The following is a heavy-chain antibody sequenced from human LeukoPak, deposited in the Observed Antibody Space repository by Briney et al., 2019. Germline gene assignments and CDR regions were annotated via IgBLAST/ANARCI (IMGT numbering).Heavy chain of an antibody. J-gene: IGHJ4*02. Sequence: AASVKVSCKASGGTFSSYAISWVRQAPGQGLEWMGRIIPIFGTANYAQKFQGRVTITTDESTSTAYMELSSLRSEDTAVYYCARERHRKGSGYLLDYWGQGTLVTVSS. V-gene: IGHV1-69*05. CDR1: GGTFSSYA. CDR2: IIPIFGTA. CDR3: ARERHRKGSGYLLDY. D-gene: IGHD3-22*01.